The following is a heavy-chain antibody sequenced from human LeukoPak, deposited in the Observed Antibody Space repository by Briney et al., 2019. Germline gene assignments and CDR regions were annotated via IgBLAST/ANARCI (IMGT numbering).Heavy chain of an antibody. J-gene: IGHJ4*02. CDR3: ARIAVAGTKTYYFDY. Sequence: AXVKVSCKASGYTFTSYGISWVRQAPGQGLEWMGWISAYNGNTNYAQKLQGRVTMTTDTSTSTAYMELRSLRSDDTAVYYCARIAVAGTKTYYFDYWGQGTLVTVSS. CDR2: ISAYNGNT. V-gene: IGHV1-18*04. CDR1: GYTFTSYG. D-gene: IGHD6-19*01.